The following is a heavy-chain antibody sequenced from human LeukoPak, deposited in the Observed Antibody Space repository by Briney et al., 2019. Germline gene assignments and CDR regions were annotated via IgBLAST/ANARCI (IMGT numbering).Heavy chain of an antibody. V-gene: IGHV3-7*01. CDR1: GSCFSNYW. CDR3: AREDPVAILSH. J-gene: IGHJ4*02. CDR2: IKEDASGK. Sequence: GRSLTLACEASGSCFSNYWIRWVRQAHGGVREGVANIKEDASGKYYVDPVKGRFPISRDNAKNSLYLQMNSLRAEDTAVYFCAREDPVAILSHWGQGTLVTVSA. D-gene: IGHD2-21*01.